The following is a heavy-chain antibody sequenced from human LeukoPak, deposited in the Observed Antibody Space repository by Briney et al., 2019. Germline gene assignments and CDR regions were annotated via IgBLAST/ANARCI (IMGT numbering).Heavy chain of an antibody. CDR1: GFTFSSYG. J-gene: IGHJ4*02. CDR2: IRYDGSNK. Sequence: PGGSLRLSCAASGFTFSSYGMHWVRQAPGKGLEWVAFIRYDGSNKYYADSVKGRFTISRDNSKNTLYLQMNSLRAEDTAVYYCAKGRRGAPPGLDYWGQGTLVTVSS. V-gene: IGHV3-30*02. D-gene: IGHD1-14*01. CDR3: AKGRRGAPPGLDY.